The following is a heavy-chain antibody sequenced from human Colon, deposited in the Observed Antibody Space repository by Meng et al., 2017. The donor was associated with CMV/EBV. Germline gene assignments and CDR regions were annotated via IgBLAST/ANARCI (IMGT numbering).Heavy chain of an antibody. D-gene: IGHD5-18*01. CDR2: IYSGGSST. Sequence: GESLKISCAASGFTFSRKWMHWVRQDPGKGLEWVSVIYSGGSSTYYADSVKGRFTISRDNSKNTLYLQMNSLRAEDTAVYYCAKGASRGYSSRWFDPWGQGTLVTVSS. CDR1: GFTFSRKW. J-gene: IGHJ5*02. V-gene: IGHV3-23*03. CDR3: AKGASRGYSSRWFDP.